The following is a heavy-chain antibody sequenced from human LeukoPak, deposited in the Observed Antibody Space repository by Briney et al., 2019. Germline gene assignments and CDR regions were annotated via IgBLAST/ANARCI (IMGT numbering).Heavy chain of an antibody. D-gene: IGHD6-19*01. Sequence: GGSLRLSCAASGFTFSSYSMNWGRQAPGKGLECGSSISSISSYIYYADSVKGRFTISRDNAKNSLSLQMNSLRAEDTAVYYCARAPKAEWAGYSSGWQLDYWGQGTLVTVSS. V-gene: IGHV3-21*01. CDR1: GFTFSSYS. CDR3: ARAPKAEWAGYSSGWQLDY. CDR2: ISSISSYI. J-gene: IGHJ4*02.